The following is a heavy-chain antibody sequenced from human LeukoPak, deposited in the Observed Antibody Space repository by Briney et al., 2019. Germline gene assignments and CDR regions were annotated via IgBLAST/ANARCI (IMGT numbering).Heavy chain of an antibody. J-gene: IGHJ4*02. CDR1: GFTFNSYS. CDR3: AREEQLAFVY. D-gene: IGHD6-13*01. CDR2: ISSSSSYI. Sequence: WGTLSLSCAASGFTFNSYSMYWVRQAPGKGLERVSSISSSSSYIYYADSVKGRFTISRDNAKNSLYLQMNSLRAEDTAVYYCAREEQLAFVYWGQGTLVTVSS. V-gene: IGHV3-21*01.